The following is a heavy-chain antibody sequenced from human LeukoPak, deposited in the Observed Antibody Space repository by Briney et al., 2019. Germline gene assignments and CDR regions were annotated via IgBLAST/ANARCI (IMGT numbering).Heavy chain of an antibody. CDR3: ARGENNYGYYYFDY. Sequence: PGGSLRLSCAASGFTFSSYSMNWVRQAPGKGLEWVSSISSSSSYIYYADSVKGRCTISRDNAKNSLYLQMNSLRAEDTAVYYCARGENNYGYYYFDYWGQGTLVTVSS. D-gene: IGHD5-18*01. CDR2: ISSSSSYI. CDR1: GFTFSSYS. J-gene: IGHJ4*02. V-gene: IGHV3-21*01.